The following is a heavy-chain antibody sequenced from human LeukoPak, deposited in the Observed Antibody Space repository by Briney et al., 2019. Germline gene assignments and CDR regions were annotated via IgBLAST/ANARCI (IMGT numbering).Heavy chain of an antibody. V-gene: IGHV1-24*01. J-gene: IGHJ4*02. CDR1: GYTLTELS. D-gene: IGHD3-3*01. CDR3: ATGRYDFWSGQSHYYFDY. CDR2: FDPEDGET. Sequence: ASVKVSCKVSGYTLTELSMHWVRQAPGKGLEWMGGFDPEDGETIYAQKFQGRVTMTEDTSTDTAYMELSSLRSEDTAVYYCATGRYDFWSGQSHYYFDYWGQGTLVTVSS.